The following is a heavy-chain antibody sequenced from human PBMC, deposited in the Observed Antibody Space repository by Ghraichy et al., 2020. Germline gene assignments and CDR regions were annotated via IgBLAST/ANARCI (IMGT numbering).Heavy chain of an antibody. D-gene: IGHD3-10*01. J-gene: IGHJ6*03. V-gene: IGHV4-31*02. CDR1: GGSISTNGYY. CDR3: AEGVLRGLPGHYYYMDV. Sequence: SQTLSLTCSVSGGSISTNGYYWTWIRQLPGKGLELIGYIFYSGITVYNPSLKSRITISLDTSKNQFSLKLTSVTAADTAVYYCAEGVLRGLPGHYYYMDVWGRGTTVTVSS. CDR2: IFYSGIT.